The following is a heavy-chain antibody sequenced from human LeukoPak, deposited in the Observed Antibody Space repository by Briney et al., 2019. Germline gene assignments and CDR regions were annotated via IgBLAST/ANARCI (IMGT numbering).Heavy chain of an antibody. Sequence: PGGSLRLSCAASGFTFSSYGMHWVRQAPGKGLEWVAVISYDGSNKYYADSVKGRFTISRDNSKNTLYLQMNSLRAEDTAVYYCARDLYVPLVATGYYYGMDVWGQGTTITVSS. V-gene: IGHV3-30*03. D-gene: IGHD5-12*01. CDR1: GFTFSSYG. CDR2: ISYDGSNK. CDR3: ARDLYVPLVATGYYYGMDV. J-gene: IGHJ6*02.